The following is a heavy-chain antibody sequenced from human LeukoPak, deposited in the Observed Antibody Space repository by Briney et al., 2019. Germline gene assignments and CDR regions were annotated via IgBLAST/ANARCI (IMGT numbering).Heavy chain of an antibody. J-gene: IGHJ4*02. V-gene: IGHV4-34*09. CDR1: GGSFSGYY. Sequence: SETLSLTCAVYGGSFSGYYWSWIRQPPGKGLEWIGEINHSGSTNYNPSLKSRVTISIDTSKNQFSLKLSSVTAADTAVYYCARGTTTVTTGSIDYWGQGTLVTVSS. D-gene: IGHD4-17*01. CDR3: ARGTTTVTTGSIDY. CDR2: INHSGST.